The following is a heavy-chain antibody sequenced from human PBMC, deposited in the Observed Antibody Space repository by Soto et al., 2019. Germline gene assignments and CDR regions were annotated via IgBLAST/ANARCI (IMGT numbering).Heavy chain of an antibody. V-gene: IGHV1-24*01. CDR2: FDPEDGET. CDR1: GYTLTELS. J-gene: IGHJ6*02. Sequence: ASVKVSCKVSGYTLTELSMHWVRQARGKGLEWMGGFDPEDGETIYAQKFQGRVTMTEDTSTDTAYMELSSLRSEDTAVYYCATYGSQGGVVVPAATADYYGMDVWGQGTTVTVSS. D-gene: IGHD2-2*01. CDR3: ATYGSQGGVVVPAATADYYGMDV.